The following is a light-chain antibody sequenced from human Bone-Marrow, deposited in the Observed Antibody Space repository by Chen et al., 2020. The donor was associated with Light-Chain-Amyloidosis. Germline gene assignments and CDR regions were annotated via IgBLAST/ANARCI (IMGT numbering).Light chain of an antibody. CDR2: AAS. V-gene: IGKV1-8*01. CDR3: LQHFSHPLT. J-gene: IGKJ4*01. CDR1: QGISSY. Sequence: AIRMTQSPSSLSASTGDRVTITCRASQGISSYLAWYQQKPGKAPKLLIYAASTLQSGVPSRFSGSGSGTDFTLTISCLQSEDFATYYCLQHFSHPLTFGGGTKVEIK.